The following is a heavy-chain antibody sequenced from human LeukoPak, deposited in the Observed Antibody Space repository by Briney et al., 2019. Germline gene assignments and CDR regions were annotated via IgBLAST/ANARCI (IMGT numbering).Heavy chain of an antibody. V-gene: IGHV4-59*12. Sequence: SETLSLTCTVSGGSISSYYWSWIRQPPGKGLEWIGYIYYSGSTNYNPSLKSRVTISVDTSKNQFSLKLSSVTAADTAVYYCARDTFAPLPCWGQGTLVTVSS. J-gene: IGHJ4*02. D-gene: IGHD2/OR15-2a*01. CDR3: ARDTFAPLPC. CDR1: GGSISSYY. CDR2: IYYSGST.